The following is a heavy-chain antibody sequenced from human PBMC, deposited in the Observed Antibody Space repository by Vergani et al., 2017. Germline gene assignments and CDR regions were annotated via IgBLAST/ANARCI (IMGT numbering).Heavy chain of an antibody. CDR1: GFTFSSYA. V-gene: IGHV3-30-3*01. CDR2: ISYDGSNK. CDR3: ARASSSFGVDPFDY. J-gene: IGHJ4*02. Sequence: QVQLVESGGGVVQPGRSLRLSCAASGFTFSSYAMHWVRQAPGKGLEWVAVISYDGSNKYYADSVKGRFTISRDNSKNTLYLQMNSLRAEDTAVYYCARASSSFGVDPFDYWGQGTLVTVSS. D-gene: IGHD3-3*01.